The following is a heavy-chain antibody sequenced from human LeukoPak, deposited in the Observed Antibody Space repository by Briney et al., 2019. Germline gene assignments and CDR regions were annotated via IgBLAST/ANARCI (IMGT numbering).Heavy chain of an antibody. CDR2: FDPEDGET. CDR3: ATAPPVPKVLRYFDWYTYYYYYYMDV. CDR1: GYTLTELS. Sequence: ASVKVSCKVSGYTLTELSMHWVRQAPGKGLEWMGGFDPEDGETIYAQKFQGRVTMTEDTSTDTAYMELSSLRSEDTAVYYCATAPPVPKVLRYFDWYTYYYYYYMDVWGKGTTVTVSS. D-gene: IGHD3-9*01. V-gene: IGHV1-24*01. J-gene: IGHJ6*03.